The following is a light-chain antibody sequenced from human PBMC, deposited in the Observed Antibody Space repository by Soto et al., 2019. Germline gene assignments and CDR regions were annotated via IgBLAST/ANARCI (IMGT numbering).Light chain of an antibody. CDR3: SSYTNSGSV. J-gene: IGLJ2*01. V-gene: IGLV2-14*01. Sequence: QSVLTQPASVSGSPGPSITISCTGTSSDVGGYNYVSWYQQHPDKAPKLLIYEVSNRPSGVSNRFSGSKSGNTASLTIYGLQAEDEADYYCSSYTNSGSVFGGGTKLTVL. CDR2: EVS. CDR1: SSDVGGYNY.